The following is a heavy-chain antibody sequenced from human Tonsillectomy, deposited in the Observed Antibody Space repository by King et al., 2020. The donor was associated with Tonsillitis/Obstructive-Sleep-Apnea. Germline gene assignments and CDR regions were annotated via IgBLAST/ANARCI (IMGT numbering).Heavy chain of an antibody. CDR3: ARDMSDQIEYSSSLASSDY. CDR2: INPSGGST. V-gene: IGHV1-46*01. D-gene: IGHD6-6*01. J-gene: IGHJ4*02. CDR1: GYTFTSDY. Sequence: VQLVESGAEVKKPGASVKVSCKASGYTFTSDYMHWVRQASGQGLEWMGIINPSGGSTSYAQKFQGRGTMTRDTSTGTVYMELSSLRSEDTAVYYCARDMSDQIEYSSSLASSDYWGQGTLVTVSS.